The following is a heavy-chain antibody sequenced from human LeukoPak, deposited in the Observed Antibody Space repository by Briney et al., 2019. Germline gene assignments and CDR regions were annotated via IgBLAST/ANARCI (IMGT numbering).Heavy chain of an antibody. V-gene: IGHV3-20*04. D-gene: IGHD3-10*01. Sequence: GGSLRLSCAASGFTLDDYGMSWVRHAPGKGLEWVSGINWNGGSTEYADSVKGRFTISRDNAKNSLYLQMNSLRAEDTALYYCARDRPYYGSGSYYKGYYYYYYMDVWGKGTTVTVSS. CDR2: INWNGGST. J-gene: IGHJ6*03. CDR3: ARDRPYYGSGSYYKGYYYYYYMDV. CDR1: GFTLDDYG.